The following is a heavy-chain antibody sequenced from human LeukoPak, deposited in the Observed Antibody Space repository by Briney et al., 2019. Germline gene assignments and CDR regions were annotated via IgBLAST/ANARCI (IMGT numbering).Heavy chain of an antibody. CDR3: ARDGDGYTNGNFDY. Sequence: GASVKVSCKASGYTFTSYDINWVRQATGQGLEWMGWMNPNSGNTGYAQKFQGRVTMTRNTSISTAYMELSSLRSDDTAVYYCARDGDGYTNGNFDYWGQGTLVTVSS. J-gene: IGHJ4*02. CDR2: MNPNSGNT. D-gene: IGHD5-24*01. CDR1: GYTFTSYD. V-gene: IGHV1-8*01.